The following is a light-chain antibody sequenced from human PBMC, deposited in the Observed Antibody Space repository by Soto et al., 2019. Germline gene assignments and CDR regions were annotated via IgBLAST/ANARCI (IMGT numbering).Light chain of an antibody. CDR1: YGISSY. J-gene: IGKJ2*01. V-gene: IGKV1-9*01. CDR3: QQLSHYPYT. CDR2: DSS. Sequence: DIPLTQSPSFLSASVEDRVTISCRASYGISSYLAWYQQEPGKPPKLLIYDSSTLQTGVPSRFTGSGSGRKFTLTISGLQFEDFATYFCQQLSHYPYTFGQGTKLEI.